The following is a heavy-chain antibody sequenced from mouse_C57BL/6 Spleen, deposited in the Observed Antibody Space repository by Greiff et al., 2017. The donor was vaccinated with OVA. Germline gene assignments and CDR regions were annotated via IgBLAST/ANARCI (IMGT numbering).Heavy chain of an antibody. Sequence: EVQLQQSGPELVKPGASVKISCKASGYTFTDYYMNWVKQSHGKSLEWIGDINPNNGGTSYNQKFKGKATLTVDKSSSTAYMELRSLTSEDSAVYYCARYSLLRYHYAMDYWGQGTSVTVSS. D-gene: IGHD1-1*01. J-gene: IGHJ4*01. CDR1: GYTFTDYY. CDR2: INPNNGGT. V-gene: IGHV1-26*01. CDR3: ARYSLLRYHYAMDY.